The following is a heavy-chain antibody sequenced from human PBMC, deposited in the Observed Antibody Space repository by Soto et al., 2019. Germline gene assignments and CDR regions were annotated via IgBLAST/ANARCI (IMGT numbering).Heavy chain of an antibody. J-gene: IGHJ4*02. V-gene: IGHV3-23*01. CDR3: AKEYYYDSSGYFTPYYFDY. CDR2: ISGSGGST. Sequence: GGSLRLSCAASGFTFSSYSMNWVRQAPGKGLEWVSAISGSGGSTYYADSVKGRFTISRDNSKNTLYLQMNSLRAEDTAVYYCAKEYYYDSSGYFTPYYFDYWGQGTLVTVSS. CDR1: GFTFSSYS. D-gene: IGHD3-22*01.